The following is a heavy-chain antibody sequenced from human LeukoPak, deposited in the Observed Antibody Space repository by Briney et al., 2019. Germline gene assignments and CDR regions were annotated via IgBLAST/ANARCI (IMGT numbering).Heavy chain of an antibody. V-gene: IGHV4-59*01. CDR1: GGAISSYY. J-gene: IGHJ4*02. CDR3: ARSGDSPLSY. D-gene: IGHD2-21*01. CDR2: IYYSGST. Sequence: SETLSLTCTVSGGAISSYYWCWSRQPPGKGLEWIGYIYYSGSTNYNPSLKSRVTISVDTSKNQFSLKLSSVTAADTAVYYCARSGDSPLSYWGQGTLVTVSS.